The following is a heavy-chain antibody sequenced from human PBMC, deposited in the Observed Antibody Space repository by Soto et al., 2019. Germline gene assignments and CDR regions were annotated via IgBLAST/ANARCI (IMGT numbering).Heavy chain of an antibody. D-gene: IGHD6-19*01. J-gene: IGHJ4*02. CDR2: ISGNGDGT. Sequence: PGGSLRLSCAASGFIFSSYAMNWVRQAPGKGLEWVSGISGNGDGTYYADSVKGRFTISRDNSKNTLYLQMNSLRAEDTAVYYCAKDFWARYSSTPHDHWGQGTLVTVSS. CDR1: GFIFSSYA. CDR3: AKDFWARYSSTPHDH. V-gene: IGHV3-23*01.